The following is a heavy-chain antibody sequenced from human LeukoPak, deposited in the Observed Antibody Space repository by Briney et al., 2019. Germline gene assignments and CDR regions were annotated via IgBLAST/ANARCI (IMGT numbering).Heavy chain of an antibody. CDR3: ARERGISGSYYGGFDY. V-gene: IGHV4-61*08. J-gene: IGHJ4*02. Sequence: PSETLSLTCTVSGGSISSGGHYWSWIRQHPGKGLEWIGYIYYSGSTNYNPSLKSRVTISVDTSKNQFSLKLSSVTAADTAVYYCARERGISGSYYGGFDYWGQGTLVTVSS. CDR2: IYYSGST. D-gene: IGHD1-26*01. CDR1: GGSISSGGHY.